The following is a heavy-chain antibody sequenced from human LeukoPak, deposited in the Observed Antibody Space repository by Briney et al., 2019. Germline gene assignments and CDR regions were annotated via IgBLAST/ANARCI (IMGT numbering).Heavy chain of an antibody. J-gene: IGHJ4*02. CDR1: GGTFGSYA. D-gene: IGHD6-13*01. CDR3: ARVQDIAAAGTFNY. Sequence: SVKVSCQASGGTFGSYALSWPRQAPGQGLEWMGRIIPTLGIANYAQKFQGKVTLTADKSTSTAYMELSSLRSENTAVYYCARVQDIAAAGTFNYWGQGTLVTVSA. V-gene: IGHV1-69*04. CDR2: IIPTLGIA.